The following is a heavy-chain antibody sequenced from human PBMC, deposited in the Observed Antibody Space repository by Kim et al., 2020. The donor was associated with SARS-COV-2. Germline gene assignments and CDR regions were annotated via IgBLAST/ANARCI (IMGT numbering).Heavy chain of an antibody. CDR1: GFTFDDYA. Sequence: GGSLRLSCAASGFTFDDYAMHWVRQAPGKGLEWVSGISWNSGSIGYADSVKGRFTISRDNAKNSLYLQMNSLRAEDTALYYCAKDTEYSSASGAFDIWGQGTIVTDSS. J-gene: IGHJ3*02. CDR3: AKDTEYSSASGAFDI. V-gene: IGHV3-9*01. CDR2: ISWNSGSI. D-gene: IGHD6-6*01.